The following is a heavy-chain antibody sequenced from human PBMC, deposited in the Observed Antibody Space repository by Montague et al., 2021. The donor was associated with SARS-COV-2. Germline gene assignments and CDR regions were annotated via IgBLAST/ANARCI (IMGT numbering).Heavy chain of an antibody. V-gene: IGHV4-34*01. J-gene: IGHJ6*02. D-gene: IGHD2-15*01. CDR3: SGNCGGGRCYFGMDV. Sequence: SETLSLTCDVYGGSFSSYWSWIRQPPGRGLEWVGQISHGGGTNYNPSLKSRVTISVDTSKNQVSLKLSPVIAADTAVYYCSGNCGGGRCYFGMDVWGQGTTVTVSS. CDR2: ISHGGGT. CDR1: GGSFSSY.